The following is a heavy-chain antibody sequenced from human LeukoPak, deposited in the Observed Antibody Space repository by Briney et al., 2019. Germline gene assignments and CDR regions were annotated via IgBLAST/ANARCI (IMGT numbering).Heavy chain of an antibody. Sequence: SVKVSCKASGGTFSSYAISWVRQAPGQGLEWMGRIIPIFGTANYAQKFQGRVTITTDESTSTAYMELSSLRSEDTAVYYCAVGVVPAAFDAFDIWGQGTMATVSS. CDR1: GGTFSSYA. D-gene: IGHD2-2*01. CDR2: IIPIFGTA. J-gene: IGHJ3*02. CDR3: AVGVVPAAFDAFDI. V-gene: IGHV1-69*05.